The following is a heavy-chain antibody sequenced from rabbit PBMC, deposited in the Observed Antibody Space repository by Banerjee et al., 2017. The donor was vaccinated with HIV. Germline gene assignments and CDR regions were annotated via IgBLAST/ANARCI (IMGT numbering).Heavy chain of an antibody. J-gene: IGHJ4*01. D-gene: IGHD6-1*01. CDR3: ARVTDYSGYGYEL. Sequence: QSLEESGGGLVQPEGSLALTCKASGFTISSSDCMCWVRQAPVKGLEWIGCINTGGGITYYAGWAQGRFSISTTSSTTVTLQMTSLAAADTASYFCARVTDYSGYGYELWGPGTLVTVS. CDR1: GFTISSSDC. CDR2: INTGGGIT. V-gene: IGHV1S40*01.